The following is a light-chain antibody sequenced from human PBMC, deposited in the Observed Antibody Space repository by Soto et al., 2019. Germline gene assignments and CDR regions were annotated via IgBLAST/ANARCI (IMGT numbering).Light chain of an antibody. CDR2: DAS. CDR1: QSVSSY. Sequence: EIVLTQSPATLSLSPGERATLSCRASQSVSSYLAWYQQKPGQAPRLLIYDASNRATGIPARFSGSGSGTDFTLTISSLDPEDCSVYYCQQRSNWPLYTFGQGTKLEIK. V-gene: IGKV3-11*01. J-gene: IGKJ2*01. CDR3: QQRSNWPLYT.